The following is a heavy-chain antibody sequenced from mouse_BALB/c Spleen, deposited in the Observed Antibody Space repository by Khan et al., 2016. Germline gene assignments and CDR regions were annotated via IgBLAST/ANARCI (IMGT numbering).Heavy chain of an antibody. V-gene: IGHV8-8*01. CDR2: LWWDDDK. CDR3: ARIEGGRAMDY. D-gene: IGHD3-3*01. CDR1: GFSLSTSGMG. J-gene: IGHJ4*01. Sequence: QVTLKESGPGILQPSQTLSLTCSFSGFSLSTSGMGVGWIRQPSGKGLEWLAHLWWDDDKRYNPALKSRLTISKDTSSNQVFLKIASVDTADTATYYCARIEGGRAMDYWGQGTSVTVSS.